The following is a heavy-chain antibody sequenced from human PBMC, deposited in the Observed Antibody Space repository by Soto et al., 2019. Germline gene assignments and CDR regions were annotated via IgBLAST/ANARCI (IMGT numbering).Heavy chain of an antibody. CDR3: ARDGSYWSGYYRYGMDV. J-gene: IGHJ6*02. Sequence: QVQLVESGGGVVQPGRSLRLSCAASGFTFSSYAMHWVRQAPGKGLEWVAVISYDGSNKYYADSVKGRFTISRDNSKNTLYLQMNSLRAEDTAVYYCARDGSYWSGYYRYGMDVWGQGTTVTVSS. CDR1: GFTFSSYA. D-gene: IGHD3-3*01. CDR2: ISYDGSNK. V-gene: IGHV3-30-3*01.